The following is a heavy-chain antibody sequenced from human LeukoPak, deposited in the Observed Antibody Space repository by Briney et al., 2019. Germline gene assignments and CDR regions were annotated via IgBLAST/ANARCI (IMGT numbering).Heavy chain of an antibody. Sequence: SVKVSCKASGGTFSSYTISWVRQAPGQGLEWMGWINPNSGGTNYAQKFQGRVTMTRDTSISTAYMELSRLRSDDTAVYYCARDRGLARYCSSSCFDYWGQGTLVTVSS. CDR3: ARDRGLARYCSSSCFDY. CDR1: GGTFSSYT. V-gene: IGHV1-2*02. CDR2: INPNSGGT. J-gene: IGHJ4*02. D-gene: IGHD2-2*01.